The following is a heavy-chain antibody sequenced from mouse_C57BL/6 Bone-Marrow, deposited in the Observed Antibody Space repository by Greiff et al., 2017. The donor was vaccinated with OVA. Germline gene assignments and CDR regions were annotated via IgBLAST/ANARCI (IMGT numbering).Heavy chain of an antibody. CDR1: GYTFTSYW. V-gene: IGHV1-52*01. Sequence: QVQLQQSGAELVRPGSSVKLSCKASGYTFTSYWMHWVKQRPIQGLEWIGNIDPADSENKYNQKFKDKATLTVAQSSSTAYMHLSSLTSEDSAVYYCASRSPEGFAYWGQGTLVTVSA. J-gene: IGHJ3*01. CDR2: IDPADSEN. CDR3: ASRSPEGFAY.